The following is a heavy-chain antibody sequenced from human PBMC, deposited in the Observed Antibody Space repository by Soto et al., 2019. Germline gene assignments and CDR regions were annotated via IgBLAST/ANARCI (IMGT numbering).Heavy chain of an antibody. CDR3: AREDGIVGASYAFDS. CDR2: INGRGNYI. Sequence: TGGSLRLSCAASGFTFSTYNMNWVRQAPGRGLEWVSSINGRGNYIYYADSVKGRFTISRDNAKNSLYLQMGSLRAEDTAVYYCAREDGIVGASYAFDSWGQGTLVTVSS. V-gene: IGHV3-21*03. D-gene: IGHD1-26*01. J-gene: IGHJ4*02. CDR1: GFTFSTYN.